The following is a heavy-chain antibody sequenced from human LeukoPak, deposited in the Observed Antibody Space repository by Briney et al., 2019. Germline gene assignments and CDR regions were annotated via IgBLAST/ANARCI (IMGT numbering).Heavy chain of an antibody. J-gene: IGHJ4*02. Sequence: QPGGSLRLSCAASGFTFHNFAMSWVRQAPGKGLEWVSSIRSRGEFTFYADSVKGRFTIFRDNSRYTLYLQMNSLRAEDAAMYYCVKDRPNYYESNGDYYKRDGDFWGQGTLVTVSA. CDR3: VKDRPNYYESNGDYYKRDGDF. D-gene: IGHD3-22*01. CDR2: IRSRGEFT. V-gene: IGHV3-23*01. CDR1: GFTFHNFA.